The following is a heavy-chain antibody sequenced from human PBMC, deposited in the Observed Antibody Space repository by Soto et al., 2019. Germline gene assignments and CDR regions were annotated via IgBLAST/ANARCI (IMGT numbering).Heavy chain of an antibody. CDR3: ARDKITGLFDY. J-gene: IGHJ4*02. CDR2: INHTGST. CDR1: GGSFSGYY. Sequence: QVQLQQWGAGLLKPSETLSLTCAVYGGSFSGYYWPWLRQPPGTGLEWSGEINHTGSTNYNPSLKSRVTISVDTSKNQFSLKLTSVTAADTAVYYCARDKITGLFDYWGQGTLVTVSS. D-gene: IGHD2-8*02. V-gene: IGHV4-34*01.